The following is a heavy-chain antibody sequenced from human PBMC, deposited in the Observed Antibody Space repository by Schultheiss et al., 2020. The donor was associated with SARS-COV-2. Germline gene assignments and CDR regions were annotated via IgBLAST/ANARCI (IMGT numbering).Heavy chain of an antibody. D-gene: IGHD4-11*01. J-gene: IGHJ4*02. CDR1: GGSISSGDNY. Sequence: SETLSLTYTVSGGSISSGDNYWIWICQPPGKGLEWIGYIYYSGSTYYNPSLKSRVTISVDTSKNQFSLKLSSVTAADTAVYYCARSNGLSHHFDYWGQGTLVTVSS. CDR3: ARSNGLSHHFDY. V-gene: IGHV4-30-4*01. CDR2: IYYSGST.